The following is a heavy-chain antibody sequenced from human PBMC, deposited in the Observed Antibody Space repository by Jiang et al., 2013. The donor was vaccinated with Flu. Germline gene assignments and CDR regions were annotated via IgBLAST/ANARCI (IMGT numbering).Heavy chain of an antibody. D-gene: IGHD6-13*01. V-gene: IGHV1-69*01. CDR3: ARGIAAQHFDY. J-gene: IGHJ4*02. CDR2: IIPIFGTA. Sequence: QGLEWMGGIIPIFGTANYAQKFQGRVTITADESTSTAYMELSSLRSEDTAVYYCARGIAAQHFDYWGQGTLVTVAS.